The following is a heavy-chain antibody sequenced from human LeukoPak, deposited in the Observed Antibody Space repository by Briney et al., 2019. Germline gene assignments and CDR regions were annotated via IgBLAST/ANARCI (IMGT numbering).Heavy chain of an antibody. CDR3: ARGGTQSPID. CDR1: GFTFSTNW. Sequence: PGGSLRLSCAASGFTFSTNWMIWLRQAPEKGLEWVANIKEGGSAKYYVDSVKGRFTISRDNAKNSLYLQMNSLRVEDTAVYYCARGGTQSPIDWGPGTLVTVSS. D-gene: IGHD2/OR15-2a*01. CDR2: IKEGGSAK. V-gene: IGHV3-7*01. J-gene: IGHJ4*02.